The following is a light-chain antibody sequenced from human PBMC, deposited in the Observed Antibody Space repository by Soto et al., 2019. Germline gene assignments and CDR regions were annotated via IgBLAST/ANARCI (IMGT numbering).Light chain of an antibody. Sequence: DIQMTHSPSSLSASVLYIVTITFRASQGISSYLNWYQQKPGKAPKLLIYAASSLQSGVPSRFSGSGSGRQFTLTITSLQPDDFATYYCKQYESYWTFGQGTKVDIK. V-gene: IGKV1-39*01. CDR2: AAS. CDR1: QGISSY. J-gene: IGKJ1*01. CDR3: KQYESYWT.